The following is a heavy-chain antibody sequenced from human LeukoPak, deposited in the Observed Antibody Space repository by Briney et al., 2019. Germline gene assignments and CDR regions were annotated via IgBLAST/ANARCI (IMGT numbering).Heavy chain of an antibody. CDR3: ANYRKPQGLDY. D-gene: IGHD1-14*01. Sequence: PGGSLRLSCAVSRFTFSTYAMSWVRQAPGQGLEWASAISANGADKYYADSVKGRFTISRDNSKNTLFLQMTSLRVEDTAVYYCANYRKPQGLDYWGQGTLVTVSS. CDR2: ISANGADK. V-gene: IGHV3-23*01. CDR1: RFTFSTYA. J-gene: IGHJ4*02.